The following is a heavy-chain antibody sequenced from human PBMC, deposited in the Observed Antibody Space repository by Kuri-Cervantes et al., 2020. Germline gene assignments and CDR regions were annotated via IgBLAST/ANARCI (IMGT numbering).Heavy chain of an antibody. J-gene: IGHJ3*02. CDR1: RFTFSDYY. CDR2: ISSSGNSI. D-gene: IGHD2-2*01. CDR3: ARGMSSFLGLWAFDI. V-gene: IGHV3-11*01. Sequence: GGSLRLSCAASRFTFSDYYMNWIRQAPGKGLEWISYISSSGNSIYYADSVKGRFTIFRDNAQNSLYLQMNSLRVEDTAVYYCARGMSSFLGLWAFDIWGLGTMVTVSS.